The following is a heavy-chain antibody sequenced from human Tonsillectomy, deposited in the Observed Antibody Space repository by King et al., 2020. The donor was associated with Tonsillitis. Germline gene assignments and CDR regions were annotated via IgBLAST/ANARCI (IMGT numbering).Heavy chain of an antibody. D-gene: IGHD3-10*01. CDR3: ARDYYGSGSYRGTENYYYYYGMDV. CDR2: ISSSSNTI. V-gene: IGHV3-48*01. CDR1: GFTFSSYS. Sequence: VQLVESGGGVVQPGGSLRLSCAASGFTFSSYSMHWVRQAPGKGLEWVSYISSSSNTIYYADSVKGRFTISRDNAKKSLYLQMNSLRAEDTAVYYCARDYYGSGSYRGTENYYYYYGMDVWGQGTTVTVSS. J-gene: IGHJ6*02.